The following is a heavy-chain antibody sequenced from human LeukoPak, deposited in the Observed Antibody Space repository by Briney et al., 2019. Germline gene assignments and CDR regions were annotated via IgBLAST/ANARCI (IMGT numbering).Heavy chain of an antibody. V-gene: IGHV1-18*01. CDR3: ARDHSNNYNSLYYYYYMDV. J-gene: IGHJ6*03. CDR2: ISAYNGNT. D-gene: IGHD1-20*01. Sequence: ASVKVSCKASGYTFTSYGISWVRQAPGQGLEWMGWISAYNGNTNYAQRLQGRVTMTTDTSTSTAYMELRSLRSDDTAVYYCARDHSNNYNSLYYYYYMDVWGKGTTVTVSS. CDR1: GYTFTSYG.